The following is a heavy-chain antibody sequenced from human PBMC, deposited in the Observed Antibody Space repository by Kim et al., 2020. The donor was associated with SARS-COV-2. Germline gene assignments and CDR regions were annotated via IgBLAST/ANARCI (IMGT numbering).Heavy chain of an antibody. CDR1: GFTFSSYS. CDR3: ARDTSPWLRPTWFDP. J-gene: IGHJ5*02. D-gene: IGHD5-12*01. V-gene: IGHV3-48*02. Sequence: GGSLRLSCAASGFTFSSYSMNWVRQAPGKGLEWVSYISSSSSTIYYADSVKGRFTISRDNAKNSLYLQMNSLRDEDTAVYYCARDTSPWLRPTWFDPWGQGTLVTVSS. CDR2: ISSSSSTI.